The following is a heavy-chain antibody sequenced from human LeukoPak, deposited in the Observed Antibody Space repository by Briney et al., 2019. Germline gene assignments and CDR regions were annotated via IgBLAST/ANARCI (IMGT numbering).Heavy chain of an antibody. Sequence: GRSLRLSCAASGFTFSGYGMHWVRQAPGKGLEWVAVISYDGSNKYYADSVKGRFTISRDNSKNTLYLQMNSLRAEDTAVYYCAKDGYYHYVWGSFGSYYYYGMDVWGHGTTVTVSS. D-gene: IGHD3-16*01. CDR1: GFTFSGYG. CDR3: AKDGYYHYVWGSFGSYYYYGMDV. J-gene: IGHJ6*02. V-gene: IGHV3-30*18. CDR2: ISYDGSNK.